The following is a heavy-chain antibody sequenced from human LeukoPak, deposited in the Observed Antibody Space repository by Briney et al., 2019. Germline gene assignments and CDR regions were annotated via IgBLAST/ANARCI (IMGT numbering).Heavy chain of an antibody. Sequence: GGSLRLSCAASGFIFSTYAMSWVRQAPGKGLEWVSAISAGGGATYYADSVKGRFTISRDNSKNMLYLQMNRLRVDDTAVYYCAKDGSSSPYYFDHWGQGTLVTVSS. D-gene: IGHD6-6*01. CDR2: ISAGGGAT. CDR1: GFIFSTYA. J-gene: IGHJ4*02. V-gene: IGHV3-23*01. CDR3: AKDGSSSPYYFDH.